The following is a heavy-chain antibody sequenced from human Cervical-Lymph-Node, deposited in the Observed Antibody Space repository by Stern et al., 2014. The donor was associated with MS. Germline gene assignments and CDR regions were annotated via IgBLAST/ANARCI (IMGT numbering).Heavy chain of an antibody. V-gene: IGHV3-7*01. D-gene: IGHD4-17*01. CDR2: IKQDGSEK. CDR1: GFTFSSYW. CDR3: AREATVTTSTNAFDI. J-gene: IGHJ3*02. Sequence: EMQLGESGGGLVQPGGSLRLSCAASGFTFSSYWMSWVRQAPGKGLEWVANIKQDGSEKYYVDSVKGRFTISRDNAKNSLYLQMNSLRAEDTAVYYCAREATVTTSTNAFDIWGQGTMVTVSS.